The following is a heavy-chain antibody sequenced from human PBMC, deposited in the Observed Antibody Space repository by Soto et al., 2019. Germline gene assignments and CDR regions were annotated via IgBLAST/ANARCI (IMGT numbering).Heavy chain of an antibody. J-gene: IGHJ3*02. CDR1: GFTFSSYA. CDR3: ARDRKSYGDYNAFDI. D-gene: IGHD4-17*01. V-gene: IGHV3-30-3*01. Sequence: LRLSCAASGFTFSSYAMRWVRQAPGKGLEWVAVISYDGSNKYYADSVKGRFTISRDNSKNTLYLQMNSLRAEDTAVYYCARDRKSYGDYNAFDIWGQGTMVTVSS. CDR2: ISYDGSNK.